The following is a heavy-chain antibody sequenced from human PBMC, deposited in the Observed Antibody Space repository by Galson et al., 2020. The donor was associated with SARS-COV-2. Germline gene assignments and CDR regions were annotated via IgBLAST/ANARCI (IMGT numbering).Heavy chain of an antibody. Sequence: ASVKVSCKTSGYTFTVNYIHWVRQAPGQGPEWMGWINPNTGGTNDALKFQGRVTMTRDTSVSTAYMELSSLRSDDTAVYYCARGSMVRRFNRYLDPWGQGTLVSVSA. CDR1: GYTFTVNY. D-gene: IGHD3-10*01. CDR2: INPNTGGT. V-gene: IGHV1-2*02. CDR3: ARGSMVRRFNRYLDP. J-gene: IGHJ5*02.